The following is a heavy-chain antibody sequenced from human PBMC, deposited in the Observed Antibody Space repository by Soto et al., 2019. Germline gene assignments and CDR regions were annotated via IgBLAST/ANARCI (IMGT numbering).Heavy chain of an antibody. CDR3: AITYCRDNSCPRDFDF. Sequence: QVQVVQSGAEVKKPESSVKVSCKPSGGTFNTYTVNWVRLAPGHGLEWMGRFIPILDMANYAQKFQDRVTITADRSTFTAYMELHSLTSDDTAVYYSAITYCRDNSCPRDFDFWGPGTRVTVSS. J-gene: IGHJ4*02. D-gene: IGHD2-21*01. CDR2: FIPILDMA. V-gene: IGHV1-69*02. CDR1: GGTFNTYT.